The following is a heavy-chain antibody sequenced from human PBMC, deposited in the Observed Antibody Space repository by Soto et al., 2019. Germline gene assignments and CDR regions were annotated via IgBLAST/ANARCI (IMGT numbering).Heavy chain of an antibody. CDR2: ISYDGSNK. Sequence: PGGSLRLSRAASGFTFSSYAMHWVRQAPGKGLEWVAVISYDGSNKYYADSVKGRFTISRDNSKNTLYLQMNSLRAEDTAVYYCARPLWRDDYNWGYFDLWGRGTLVTVSS. D-gene: IGHD4-4*01. V-gene: IGHV3-30-3*01. CDR1: GFTFSSYA. J-gene: IGHJ2*01. CDR3: ARPLWRDDYNWGYFDL.